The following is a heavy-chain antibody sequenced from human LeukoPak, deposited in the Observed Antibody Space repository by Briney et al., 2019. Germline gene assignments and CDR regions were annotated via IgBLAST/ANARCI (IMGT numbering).Heavy chain of an antibody. J-gene: IGHJ5*02. V-gene: IGHV4-61*02. CDR3: ARECSSPTCYMYNWFDP. Sequence: PSETLSLTCTVSGVSISSGSYFWSWIRQPAGKGLEWIVRIYISGSSTYHPSLKSRVTISVDTSKNQFSLKLSSVTAADTAVYYCARECSSPTCYMYNWFDPWGQGNLVTVSS. D-gene: IGHD2-2*02. CDR2: IYISGSS. CDR1: GVSISSGSYF.